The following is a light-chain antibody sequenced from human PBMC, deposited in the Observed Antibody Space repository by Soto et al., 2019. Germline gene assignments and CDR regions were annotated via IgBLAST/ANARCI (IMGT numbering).Light chain of an antibody. V-gene: IGKV1-39*01. Sequence: DIQVTQSPSSLSASVGDRVTITCRASQSISSFLIWYQQKAGKAPKVLIYAPSSLQSGVPSRFSGSGSGTEFTLTITSLQPEDFATYYCQQSNIVPYTFGQGTKLEIK. J-gene: IGKJ2*01. CDR1: QSISSF. CDR3: QQSNIVPYT. CDR2: APS.